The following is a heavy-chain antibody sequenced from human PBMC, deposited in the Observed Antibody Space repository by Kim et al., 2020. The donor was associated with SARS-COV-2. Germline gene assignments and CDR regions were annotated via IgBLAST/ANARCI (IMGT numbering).Heavy chain of an antibody. CDR1: GFRFDEYA. D-gene: IGHD2-2*01. J-gene: IGHJ6*02. Sequence: GGSLRLSCAASGFRFDEYAMNWVRQVPGKGLEWVSFISSDGANTYYADSVKARFTISRDNNRGSLYLQMNSLRTEDTASYFCAKDVCSSVSCPYNYYYGMDVWGQRTTVLVSS. CDR2: ISSDGANT. V-gene: IGHV3-43*02. CDR3: AKDVCSSVSCPYNYYYGMDV.